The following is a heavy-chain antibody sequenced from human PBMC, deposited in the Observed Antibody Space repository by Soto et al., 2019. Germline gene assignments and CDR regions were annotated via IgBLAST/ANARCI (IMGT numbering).Heavy chain of an antibody. J-gene: IGHJ4*02. CDR1: GGSISSGDYY. V-gene: IGHV4-30-4*01. D-gene: IGHD2-15*01. CDR3: ARERSCSGGSCYPFDY. CDR2: IYYSGST. Sequence: SETLSLTCTVSGGSISSGDYYWSWIRQPPGKGLEWIGYIYYSGSTYYNPSLKSRVTISVDTSKNQFSLKLSSVTAADTAVYYCARERSCSGGSCYPFDYWAREPWSPSPQ.